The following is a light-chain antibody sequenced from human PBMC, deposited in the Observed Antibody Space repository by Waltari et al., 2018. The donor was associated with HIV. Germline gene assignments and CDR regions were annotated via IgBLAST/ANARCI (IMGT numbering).Light chain of an antibody. V-gene: IGLV1-44*01. CDR1: SSNIGTNT. J-gene: IGLJ1*01. CDR2: NNN. CDR3: AACDDSLNGYV. Sequence: QSVLTPPPSASGIPGQSVTISSSGSSSNIGTNTVSWYQQTPGTAPKLLIYNNNHRPSGVPDRFSGSKSGTSASLAISGLQSEDEADYYCAACDDSLNGYVFGTGTKVTVL.